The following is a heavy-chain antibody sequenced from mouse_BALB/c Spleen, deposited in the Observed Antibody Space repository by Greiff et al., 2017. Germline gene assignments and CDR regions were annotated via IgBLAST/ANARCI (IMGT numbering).Heavy chain of an antibody. D-gene: IGHD2-2*01. J-gene: IGHJ2*01. Sequence: QVQLQQSGPQLVRPGASVKISCTASGYSFTSYWMHWVKQRPGQGLEWIGMIDPSDSETRLTQKFKDKATLTVDKSSSTAYMQLSSPTSEDSAVYYCARSEGYGGLRRFDYWGQGTTLTVSA. CDR1: GYSFTSYW. CDR3: ARSEGYGGLRRFDY. V-gene: IGHV1S127*01. CDR2: IDPSDSET.